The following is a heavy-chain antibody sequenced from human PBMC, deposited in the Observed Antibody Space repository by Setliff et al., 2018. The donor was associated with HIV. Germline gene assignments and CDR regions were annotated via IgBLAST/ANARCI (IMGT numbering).Heavy chain of an antibody. Sequence: PSETLSLTCTVSGASITSHYWSWIRQSPGRELEWIGYIYSTGSTNYNPSLQSRVSISMDASKNKFSLKVTSVTAADTAVYYCAKGAGFYGDYTFDHWGQGRQVTVS. J-gene: IGHJ4*02. V-gene: IGHV4-59*11. CDR1: GASITSHY. D-gene: IGHD4-17*01. CDR2: IYSTGST. CDR3: AKGAGFYGDYTFDH.